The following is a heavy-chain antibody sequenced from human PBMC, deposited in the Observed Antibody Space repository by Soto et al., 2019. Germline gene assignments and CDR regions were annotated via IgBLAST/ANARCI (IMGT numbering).Heavy chain of an antibody. V-gene: IGHV3-23*01. D-gene: IGHD5-18*01. CDR2: ISGSGGNT. J-gene: IGHJ6*02. CDR1: GFRFSSHD. Sequence: EVQLLESGGGLVQPGGSLRLSCAASGFRFSSHDMSWVRQAPGKGLEWVSAISGSGGNTYYADSVKGGFTISRDNSKNSLYLQMNSLRAEDTAVYYCANRDTSMVTRYYYGMDVWGQGTTVTVSS. CDR3: ANRDTSMVTRYYYGMDV.